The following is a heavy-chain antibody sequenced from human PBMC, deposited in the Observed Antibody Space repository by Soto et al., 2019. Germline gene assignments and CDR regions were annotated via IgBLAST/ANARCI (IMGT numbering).Heavy chain of an antibody. CDR3: ARTLRKESLFDD. V-gene: IGHV4-30-4*01. CDR1: GGSISSGDYY. J-gene: IGHJ4*02. Sequence: QVQLQESGPGLVKPSQTLSLTCTVSGGSISSGDYYWSWIRQPPGKGLECIGYIYYSGSTYYNRSLKSRVTISVDTSKNRFSLKLSSLTAADTAVYYCARTLRKESLFDDWGQGTLVTVSA. CDR2: IYYSGST.